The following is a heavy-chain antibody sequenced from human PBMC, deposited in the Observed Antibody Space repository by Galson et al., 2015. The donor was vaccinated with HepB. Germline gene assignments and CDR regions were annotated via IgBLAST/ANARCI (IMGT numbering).Heavy chain of an antibody. CDR1: GFTFSNAW. CDR2: IKSKTDGGTT. Sequence: SLRLSCAASGFTFSNAWMSWVRQAPGKGLEWVGRIKSKTDGGTTDYAAPVKGRFAISRDDSKNTLYLQMNSLKTEDTAVYYCTTDLYPYNWNDGGYWGQGTLVTVSS. V-gene: IGHV3-15*01. CDR3: TTDLYPYNWNDGGY. J-gene: IGHJ4*02. D-gene: IGHD1-20*01.